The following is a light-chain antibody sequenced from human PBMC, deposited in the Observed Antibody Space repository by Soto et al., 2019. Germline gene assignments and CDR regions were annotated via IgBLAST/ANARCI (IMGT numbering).Light chain of an antibody. CDR1: SGSIASNY. CDR3: QSYDSSNHGV. J-gene: IGLJ2*01. V-gene: IGLV6-57*02. Sequence: NFMLTQPHSVSESPGKTVTISCTGSSGSIASNYVQWYQQRPGSAPTTVIYEDNQRPSGVPDRFSGSTDSSSNSASLTISGLKTEDEADYYCQSYDSSNHGVFGGGTKVTVL. CDR2: EDN.